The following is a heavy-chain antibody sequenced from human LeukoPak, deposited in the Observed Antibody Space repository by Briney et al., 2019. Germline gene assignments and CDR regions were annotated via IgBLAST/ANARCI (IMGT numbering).Heavy chain of an antibody. D-gene: IGHD1-26*01. CDR1: GGSISSYY. J-gene: IGHJ3*02. V-gene: IGHV4-59*01. CDR2: IYYSGIS. CDR3: ARAGRWEGRPHAFDI. Sequence: ETLSLTCTVSGGSISSYYWSWIRQPPGKGLKWIGYIYYSGISNYNPSLKSRVTISVDTSKNQFSLKLSSVTAADTAVYYCARAGRWEGRPHAFDIWGQGTMVTVSS.